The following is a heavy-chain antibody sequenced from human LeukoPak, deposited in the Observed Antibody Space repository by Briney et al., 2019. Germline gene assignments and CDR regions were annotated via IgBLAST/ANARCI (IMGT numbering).Heavy chain of an antibody. CDR2: IKQDGSER. J-gene: IGHJ4*02. CDR3: ATGAGCGY. V-gene: IGHV3-7*03. Sequence: GGSLRLSCAASGFTFSSYWMTWVRQAPGKGLEWVANIKQDGSERNYADSVKGRFTISRDNAKNSLYLQMNTLRDEDTAVYYCATGAGCGYWGQGTLVTVSS. CDR1: GFTFSSYW. D-gene: IGHD6-19*01.